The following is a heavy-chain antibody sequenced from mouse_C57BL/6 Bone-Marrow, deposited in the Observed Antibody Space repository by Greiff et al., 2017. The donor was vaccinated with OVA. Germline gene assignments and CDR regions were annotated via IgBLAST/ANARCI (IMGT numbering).Heavy chain of an antibody. D-gene: IGHD1-1*01. V-gene: IGHV1-81*01. CDR3: ARGGNHYYGSSYNY. CDR1: GYTFTSYG. CDR2: IYPRSGNT. J-gene: IGHJ2*01. Sequence: VQLQQSGAELARPGASVKLSCKASGYTFTSYGISWVKQRTGQGLEWIGEIYPRSGNTYYNEKFKGKATLTADKSSSTAYMELRSLTSEDSAVYFCARGGNHYYGSSYNYWGQGTTLTVSS.